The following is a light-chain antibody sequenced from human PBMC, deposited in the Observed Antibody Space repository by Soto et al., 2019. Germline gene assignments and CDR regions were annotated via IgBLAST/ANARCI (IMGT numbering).Light chain of an antibody. CDR1: QSISSN. CDR2: GAS. Sequence: EIVMTQSPANLSVSPGEGATLSCRASQSISSNLAWYQQKPGQAPRLLLYGASTRATGIPARFSGSESGTEFTLTISSLQSEDVAVYYCQQYNKWPLTFGGGTKVEIK. J-gene: IGKJ4*01. V-gene: IGKV3-15*01. CDR3: QQYNKWPLT.